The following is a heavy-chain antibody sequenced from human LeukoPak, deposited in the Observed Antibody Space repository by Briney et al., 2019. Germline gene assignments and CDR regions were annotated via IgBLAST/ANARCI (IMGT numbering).Heavy chain of an antibody. V-gene: IGHV3-30*18. Sequence: PGGSLRLSCAASGFTFSSYGMHGVRQAPGKGLEWVAVISYDGNNKYYADSVKGRFTISRDNSKNTLYLQMNSLRAEDTAVYYCAKDVGSGSLTNFDYWGQGTLVTVSS. CDR1: GFTFSSYG. J-gene: IGHJ4*02. CDR3: AKDVGSGSLTNFDY. D-gene: IGHD1-26*01. CDR2: ISYDGNNK.